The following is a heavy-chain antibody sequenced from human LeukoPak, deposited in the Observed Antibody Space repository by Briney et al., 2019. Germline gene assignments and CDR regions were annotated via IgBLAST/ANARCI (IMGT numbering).Heavy chain of an antibody. D-gene: IGHD1-26*01. CDR3: AKDSSAYSGSYYDY. CDR1: GFKFSYYW. CDR2: IKESGSEK. Sequence: PGGSLRLSCAASGFKFSYYWMTWVRQAPGKGLEWLANIKESGSEKYYVDSVKGRFTISRDNADNLVYLQMNSLRAEDTAIYYCAKDSSAYSGSYYDYWGQGTLVTVSS. J-gene: IGHJ4*02. V-gene: IGHV3-7*01.